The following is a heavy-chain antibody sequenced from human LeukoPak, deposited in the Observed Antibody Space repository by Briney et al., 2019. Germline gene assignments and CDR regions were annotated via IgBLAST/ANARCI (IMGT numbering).Heavy chain of an antibody. J-gene: IGHJ4*02. V-gene: IGHV3-23*01. CDR1: GFTFSSYG. CDR3: AKPGYSSSWSRNFDY. D-gene: IGHD6-13*01. CDR2: ISGGGSNT. Sequence: PGGSLRLSCAASGFTFSSYGMSWVRQAPGKGLEWVSGISGGGSNTYHVDSVKGRFTISRDNSKNTLYLQMNSLRSEDTAVYYCAKPGYSSSWSRNFDYWGQGTLVTVSS.